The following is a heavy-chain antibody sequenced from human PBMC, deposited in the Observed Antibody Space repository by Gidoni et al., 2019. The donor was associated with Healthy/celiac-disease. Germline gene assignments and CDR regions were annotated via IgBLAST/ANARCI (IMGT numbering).Heavy chain of an antibody. CDR1: GFTFSNAW. Sequence: EVQLVESGGGLVKPGGSLRLSCAASGFTFSNAWMNWVRQAPGKGLEWVGRIKSKTDGGTTDYAAPVKGRFTISRDDSKNTLYLQMNSLKTEDTAVYYCTTDPAPTMVRGVIYYYYGMDVWGQGTTVTVSS. J-gene: IGHJ6*02. CDR2: IKSKTDGGTT. D-gene: IGHD3-10*01. V-gene: IGHV3-15*07. CDR3: TTDPAPTMVRGVIYYYYGMDV.